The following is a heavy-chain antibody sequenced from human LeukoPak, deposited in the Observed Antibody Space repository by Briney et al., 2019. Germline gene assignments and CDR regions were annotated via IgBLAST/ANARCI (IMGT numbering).Heavy chain of an antibody. V-gene: IGHV3-53*01. J-gene: IGHJ4*02. Sequence: GGSLRLSCAASGFTVSSNYMSWVSQAPGMGLEWVSVIYSGGTTYYADSVKGRFTISRDNSKNMLYLQMNSLRAEDTAVYYCAREPGTDYRKYYFDYWGQGTLVTVSS. CDR2: IYSGGTT. CDR1: GFTVSSNY. D-gene: IGHD3/OR15-3a*01. CDR3: AREPGTDYRKYYFDY.